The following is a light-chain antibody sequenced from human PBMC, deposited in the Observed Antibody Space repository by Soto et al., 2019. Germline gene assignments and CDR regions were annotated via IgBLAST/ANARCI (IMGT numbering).Light chain of an antibody. J-gene: IGLJ2*01. CDR3: SSYAGSNNRL. Sequence: QSALTQPPSASGSPGQSVTISCTGTSSDVGGYNYVSWYQQHPGKAPKLMIYEVSKRPSGVPDRFSGCKSGNTASLTVSGLQAEDEADYYCSSYAGSNNRLFGGGTKLTVL. V-gene: IGLV2-8*01. CDR2: EVS. CDR1: SSDVGGYNY.